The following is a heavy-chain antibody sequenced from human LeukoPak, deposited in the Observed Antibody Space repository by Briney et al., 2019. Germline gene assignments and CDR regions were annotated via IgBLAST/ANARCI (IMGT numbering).Heavy chain of an antibody. CDR3: ARDGYNYDY. CDR1: GFTFSSYA. V-gene: IGHV3-23*01. D-gene: IGHD5-24*01. J-gene: IGHJ4*02. CDR2: ISGSGGST. Sequence: GGSLRLSCAASGFTFSSYAMSWVRQAPGKGLEWVSAISGSGGSTYYADSVKGRFTISRDNAKNSLYLQMNSLRAEDTAVYYCARDGYNYDYWGQGTLVTVSS.